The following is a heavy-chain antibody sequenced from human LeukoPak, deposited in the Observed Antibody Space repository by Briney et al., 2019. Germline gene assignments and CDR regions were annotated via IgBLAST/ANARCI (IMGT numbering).Heavy chain of an antibody. V-gene: IGHV3-23*01. CDR3: AKLGSWTLLEVRFTLNLEYYFDY. J-gene: IGHJ4*02. D-gene: IGHD3-10*01. CDR2: ISASGGST. CDR1: GFTFSSYA. Sequence: GGSLRLSCAASGFTFSSYAMSCVRQAPGKGLEWVSAISASGGSTYYADSVKGRFTISRDNSKNTLYLQMNSLRAEDTAVYYCAKLGSWTLLEVRFTLNLEYYFDYWGQGTLVTVSS.